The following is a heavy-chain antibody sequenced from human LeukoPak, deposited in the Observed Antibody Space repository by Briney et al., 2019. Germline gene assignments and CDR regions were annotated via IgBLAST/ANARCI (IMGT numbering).Heavy chain of an antibody. D-gene: IGHD2-15*01. CDR1: GGSFSDYY. Sequence: PSVTLSLTCAVYGGSFSDYYWSWIRQPPGKGLEWIGEINHSGSTNYNPSLKSRVTISVDTSKNQFSLKLSSVTAADTAVYYCARDNGSGPWGQGTLVTVSS. CDR2: INHSGST. CDR3: ARDNGSGP. J-gene: IGHJ5*02. V-gene: IGHV4-34*01.